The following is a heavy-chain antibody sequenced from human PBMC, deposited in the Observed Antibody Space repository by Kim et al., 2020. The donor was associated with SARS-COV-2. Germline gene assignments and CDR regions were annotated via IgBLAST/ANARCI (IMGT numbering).Heavy chain of an antibody. CDR3: ARTVSGTYGMDV. CDR1: GFTFTDHF. CDR2: IRDTPYSYTT. V-gene: IGHV3-72*01. Sequence: GGSLRLSCAASGFTFTDHFMDWVRQAPGKGLVWVGRIRDTPYSYTTEYAASVKGRFSISRDDSQSSLHLQMNSLRTEYTAVYYCARTVSGTYGMDVWGQGTTVTVSS. J-gene: IGHJ6*02. D-gene: IGHD3-10*01.